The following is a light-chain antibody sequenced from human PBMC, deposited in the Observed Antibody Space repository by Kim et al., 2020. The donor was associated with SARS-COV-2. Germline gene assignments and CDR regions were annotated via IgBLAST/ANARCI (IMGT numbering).Light chain of an antibody. J-gene: IGLJ2*01. CDR1: KLENKY. Sequence: VSVSPGQAASITCAGDKLENKYACWYQQKPGQPPVLVIYQDSKRPSGIPERFSGSNSGNTATLTISGTQAMDEADYYCQAWDSSVLFGGGTQLTVL. V-gene: IGLV3-1*01. CDR3: QAWDSSVL. CDR2: QDS.